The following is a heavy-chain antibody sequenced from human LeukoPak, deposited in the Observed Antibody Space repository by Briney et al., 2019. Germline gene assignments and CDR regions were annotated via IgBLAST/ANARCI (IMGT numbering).Heavy chain of an antibody. D-gene: IGHD2-2*01. CDR3: AKDPPVPDDILGIYFDY. CDR1: GLTFSTYW. Sequence: QPGGSLRLSCEASGLTFSTYWMHWVRQAPGKGLEWVSHINSDETITTYADSVKGRFTISRDNSKNTLYLQMTSLRAEDTAVYYCAKDPPVPDDILGIYFDYWGHGTLVTVSS. J-gene: IGHJ4*01. CDR2: INSDETIT. V-gene: IGHV3-74*01.